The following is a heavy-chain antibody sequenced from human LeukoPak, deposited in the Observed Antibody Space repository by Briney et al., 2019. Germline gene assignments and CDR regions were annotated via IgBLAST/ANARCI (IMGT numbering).Heavy chain of an antibody. V-gene: IGHV4-34*01. CDR2: INHSGST. CDR1: GGSFSGYY. Sequence: PLETLSLTCAVYGGSFSGYYWSWIRQPPGKGLEWIGEINHSGSTNYNPSLKSRVTISVDTSKNQFSLKLSSVTAADTAVYYCARGRIIGVVITPRRYNWFDPWGQGTLVTVSS. CDR3: ARGRIIGVVITPRRYNWFDP. J-gene: IGHJ5*02. D-gene: IGHD3-3*01.